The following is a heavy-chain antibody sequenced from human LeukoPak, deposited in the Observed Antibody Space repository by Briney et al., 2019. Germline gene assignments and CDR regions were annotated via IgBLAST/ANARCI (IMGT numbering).Heavy chain of an antibody. V-gene: IGHV3-23*01. CDR1: GFTFSSYA. CDR3: AKPGHDISTGYSQDYYFDY. CDR2: IDTSSGGST. J-gene: IGHJ4*02. D-gene: IGHD3-9*01. Sequence: SGGSLRLSCAASGFTFSSYAMSWVRQAPGKGLEWVSAIDTSSGGSTYYADSVKGRFTISRDNSKNTLYLQMNSLRAEDTAVYYCAKPGHDISTGYSQDYYFDYWGQGTLVTVSS.